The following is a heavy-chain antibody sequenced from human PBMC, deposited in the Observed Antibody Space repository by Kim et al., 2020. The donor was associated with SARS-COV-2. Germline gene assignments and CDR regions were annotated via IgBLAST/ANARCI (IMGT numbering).Heavy chain of an antibody. V-gene: IGHV1-46*01. J-gene: IGHJ6*02. Sequence: GSTGYAQKFQGRVTMTRDTSTSTVYMELSSLRSEDTAVYYCARVWGGMDVWGQGTTVTVSS. CDR2: GST. CDR3: ARVWGGMDV. D-gene: IGHD3-16*01.